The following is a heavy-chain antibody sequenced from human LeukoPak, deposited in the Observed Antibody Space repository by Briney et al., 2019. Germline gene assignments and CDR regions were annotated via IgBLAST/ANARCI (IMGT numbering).Heavy chain of an antibody. J-gene: IGHJ4*02. Sequence: GGSLRLSCAGSGFTFNNYAMSWVRRAPRKGLEWVSTILIGGDGKHYADSVKGRFTISRDRSESTLYLQMNGLRADDTAVYYCVRAAPRDCSPASCSLFDTWGQGTLVTVSS. D-gene: IGHD2-2*01. CDR2: ILIGGDGK. CDR1: GFTFNNYA. CDR3: VRAAPRDCSPASCSLFDT. V-gene: IGHV3-23*01.